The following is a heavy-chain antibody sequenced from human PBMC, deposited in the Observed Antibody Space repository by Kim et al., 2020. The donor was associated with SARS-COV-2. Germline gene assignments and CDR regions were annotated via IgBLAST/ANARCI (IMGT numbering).Heavy chain of an antibody. J-gene: IGHJ3*02. Sequence: ASVKVSCKASGYTFTGYYIHWVRQAPGQGLEWMGWINPNSGGTIYAQKFQGRVTMTRDTSITTAYMELSRLRSDDTAVYYCAREGLYNSGPYDAFDIWGQGTMVTVSS. CDR2: INPNSGGT. CDR1: GYTFTGYY. V-gene: IGHV1-2*02. CDR3: AREGLYNSGPYDAFDI. D-gene: IGHD1-1*01.